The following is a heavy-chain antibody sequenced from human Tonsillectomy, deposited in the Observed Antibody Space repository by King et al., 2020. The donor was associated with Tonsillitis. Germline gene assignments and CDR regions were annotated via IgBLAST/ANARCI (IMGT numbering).Heavy chain of an antibody. CDR1: GGSFSGYY. D-gene: IGHD3-9*01. J-gene: IGHJ4*02. CDR2: INHSGST. Sequence: VQLQLWGAGLLKPSETLSLTCAVYGGSFSGYYWSWIRQPPGKGLEWIGEINHSGSTNYNPSLKSRVTISVDTSKNQFSLKLSSVTAADTAVYYCARGGYFDWLAQTSFDYWGQGTLVTVSS. V-gene: IGHV4-34*01. CDR3: ARGGYFDWLAQTSFDY.